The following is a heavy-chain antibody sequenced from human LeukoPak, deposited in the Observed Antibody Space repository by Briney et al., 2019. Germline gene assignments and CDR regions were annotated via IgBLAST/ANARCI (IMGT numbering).Heavy chain of an antibody. V-gene: IGHV1-18*01. CDR2: ISAYNGNT. CDR3: ARDTVVATMID. J-gene: IGHJ4*02. D-gene: IGHD5-24*01. Sequence: ASVKVSCKASGGTFSSYAISWVRQAPGQGLEWMGWISAYNGNTNYAQKLQGRVTMTTDTSTSTAYMELRSLRSDDTAVYYCARDTVVATMIDWGQGTLVTVSS. CDR1: GGTFSSYA.